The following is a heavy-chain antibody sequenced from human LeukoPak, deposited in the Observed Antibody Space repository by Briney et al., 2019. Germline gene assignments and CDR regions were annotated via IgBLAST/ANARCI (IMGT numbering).Heavy chain of an antibody. CDR2: VNPNSGGT. D-gene: IGHD3-10*01. V-gene: IGHV1-2*02. CDR1: GYTFTGYY. Sequence: ASVKVSCKASGYTFTGYYIHWVRQAPGQGLEWMGWVNPNSGGTTYAQKFQGRVTMTKDTSISISYMELSRLRSDDTAVYYCARDSEDSPPNDRKWVRVRGPYDGMDVWGQGTTVTVSS. J-gene: IGHJ6*02. CDR3: ARDSEDSPPNDRKWVRVRGPYDGMDV.